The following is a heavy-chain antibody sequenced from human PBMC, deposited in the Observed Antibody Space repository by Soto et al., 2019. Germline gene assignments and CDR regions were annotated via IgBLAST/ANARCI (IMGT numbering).Heavy chain of an antibody. D-gene: IGHD3-10*01. CDR2: IFDGGNT. CDR1: GGSINSSDYY. CDR3: ANIRGVTVHS. J-gene: IGHJ1*01. V-gene: IGHV4-39*07. Sequence: QLQLQESGPGLVKPSGTPSLTCTVSGGSINSSDYYWGWIRQPPGKWLEWIGSIFDGGNTHYNPSLKSRVTISLDTSKKQIDSKLTSVTAADTAVYYCANIRGVTVHSWGQGTLVNV.